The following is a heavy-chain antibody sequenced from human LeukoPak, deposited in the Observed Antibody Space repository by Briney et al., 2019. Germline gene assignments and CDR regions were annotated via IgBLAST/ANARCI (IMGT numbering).Heavy chain of an antibody. CDR1: GFTFSSYA. D-gene: IGHD3-22*01. CDR2: ISGSGGST. CDR3: AKEVTYYYDSSGSPSFDY. Sequence: GGSLRLSCAASGFTFSSYAMSWVRQAPGKGLEWVSAISGSGGSTYYADSVKGRFTISRDNSKNTLYLQMNSLRAEDTAVYYCAKEVTYYYDSSGSPSFDYWGQGTLVTVSS. J-gene: IGHJ4*02. V-gene: IGHV3-23*01.